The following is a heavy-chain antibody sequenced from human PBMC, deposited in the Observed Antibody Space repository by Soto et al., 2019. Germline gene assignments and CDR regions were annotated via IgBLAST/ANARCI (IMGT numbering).Heavy chain of an antibody. J-gene: IGHJ3*02. D-gene: IGHD5-18*01. CDR1: GGSISSYY. Sequence: SETLSLPCTVSGGSISSYYWSWIRQPPGKGLEWIGYIYYSGSTNYNPSLKSRVTISVDTSKNQFSLKLSSVTAADTAVYYCARRYGKNAFDIWGQGTMVTVSS. CDR3: ARRYGKNAFDI. V-gene: IGHV4-59*01. CDR2: IYYSGST.